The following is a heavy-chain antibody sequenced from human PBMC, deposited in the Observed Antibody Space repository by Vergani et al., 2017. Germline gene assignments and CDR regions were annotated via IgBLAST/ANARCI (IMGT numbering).Heavy chain of an antibody. CDR1: GGSFSGYY. J-gene: IGHJ4*02. CDR3: ARSHSSSSFGY. D-gene: IGHD6-6*01. Sequence: QVQLQQWGAGLLKPSETLSLTCAVYGGSFSGYYWSWIRQPPGKGLEWIGEINHSGSTNYNPSLKSRVTISVDTSKNQFSLKLSSVTAADTAVYYCARSHSSSSFGYWGQGTLVTVSS. V-gene: IGHV4-34*01. CDR2: INHSGST.